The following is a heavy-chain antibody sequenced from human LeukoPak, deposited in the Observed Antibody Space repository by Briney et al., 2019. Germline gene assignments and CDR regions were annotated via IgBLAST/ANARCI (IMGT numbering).Heavy chain of an antibody. D-gene: IGHD2-15*01. Sequence: ASVKVSCKASGYTFTGYYMHWVRQAPGQGLEWMGWINPNSGGTNYAQKFQGRVTMTRDTSISTAYMELGRLRSDDTAVYYCAAAGRCSGGSCYSNYYYYYYMDVWGKGTTVTVSS. J-gene: IGHJ6*03. CDR1: GYTFTGYY. CDR2: INPNSGGT. CDR3: AAAGRCSGGSCYSNYYYYYYMDV. V-gene: IGHV1-2*02.